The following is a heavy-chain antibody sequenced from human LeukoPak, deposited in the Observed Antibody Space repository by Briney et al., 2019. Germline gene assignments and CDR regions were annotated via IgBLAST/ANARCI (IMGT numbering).Heavy chain of an antibody. Sequence: GGSLRLSCAASGFTFSSYAMSWVRQAPGKGLEWVSGISGSGSNTYYADSVKGRFTISRDNAKNSLYLQMNSLRAEDTAMYYCARDGWFGDYNWFDPWGQGTLVTVSS. CDR3: ARDGWFGDYNWFDP. D-gene: IGHD3-10*01. CDR1: GFTFSSYA. V-gene: IGHV3-23*01. CDR2: ISGSGSNT. J-gene: IGHJ5*02.